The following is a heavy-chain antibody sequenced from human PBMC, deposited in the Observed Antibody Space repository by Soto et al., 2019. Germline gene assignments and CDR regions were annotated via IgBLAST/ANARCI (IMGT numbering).Heavy chain of an antibody. V-gene: IGHV1-8*01. D-gene: IGHD2-2*01. J-gene: IGHJ6*02. CDR3: ARGIGVVPTYYYGMDV. CDR2: MNPNSGNT. Sequence: ASEKVSCKASGYTFTSYDINWVRQATGQGREWMGWMNPNSGNTGYAQKFQGRATMTRNTSISTAYTELSSLRSEDTAVYYCARGIGVVPTYYYGMDVWGQGTTVTVSS. CDR1: GYTFTSYD.